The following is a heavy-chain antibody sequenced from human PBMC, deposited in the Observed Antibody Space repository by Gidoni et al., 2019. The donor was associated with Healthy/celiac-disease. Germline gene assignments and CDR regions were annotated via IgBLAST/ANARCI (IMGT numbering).Heavy chain of an antibody. CDR2: IKSKTDGGTT. V-gene: IGHV3-15*01. Sequence: EVQLVESGGGLVKPGGSLRLSCAASGFTFSNALLSWVRQAPGKGLEWVGRIKSKTDGGTTDYAAPVKGRFTISRDDSKNTLYLQMNSLKTEDTAVYYCTTYPYCSSTSCYLLYYYYYYMDVWGKGTTVTVSS. CDR1: GFTFSNAL. CDR3: TTYPYCSSTSCYLLYYYYYYMDV. D-gene: IGHD2-2*01. J-gene: IGHJ6*03.